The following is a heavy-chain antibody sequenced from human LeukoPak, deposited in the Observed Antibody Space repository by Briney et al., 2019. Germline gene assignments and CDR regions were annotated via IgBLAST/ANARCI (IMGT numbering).Heavy chain of an antibody. CDR2: INPNSGGT. CDR3: ARAGSIAVAGRGPGDY. D-gene: IGHD6-19*01. Sequence: ASVTVSCKASGYTFTGYYMHWVRQAPGQGLEWMGWINPNSGGTNYAQKFQGRVTMTRDTSISTAYMELSRRRSDDTAVYHCARAGSIAVAGRGPGDYWGQGTLVTVSS. V-gene: IGHV1-2*02. J-gene: IGHJ4*02. CDR1: GYTFTGYY.